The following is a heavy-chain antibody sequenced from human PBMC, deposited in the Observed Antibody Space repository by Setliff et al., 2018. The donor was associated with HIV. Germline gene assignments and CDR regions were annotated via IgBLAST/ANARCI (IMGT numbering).Heavy chain of an antibody. CDR2: ISAFSGNT. CDR1: GYPFTKYG. D-gene: IGHD3-16*01. J-gene: IGHJ6*03. V-gene: IGHV1-18*01. CDR3: ARVPQDTYNYPFSYSYYMDV. Sequence: ASVKVSCKTSGYPFTKYGIIWVRQAPGQGLEWVGLISAFSGNTNSAQKVKGRVTMTTDTSTTTAYMELGSLRSEDTAVYYCARVPQDTYNYPFSYSYYMDVWGKGTTVTVSS.